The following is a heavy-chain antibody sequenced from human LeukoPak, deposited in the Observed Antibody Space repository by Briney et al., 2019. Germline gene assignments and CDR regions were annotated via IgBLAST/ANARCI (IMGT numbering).Heavy chain of an antibody. D-gene: IGHD5-24*01. V-gene: IGHV4-59*11. CDR2: IYYSGST. CDR1: SDSISSHY. Sequence: PSETLSLTCTVSSDSISSHYWSWIRQPPGKGLEWIGYIYYSGSTNYNPSLKSRVTMSVDTSKNQFSLKLSSVTAADTAVYYCARVNGDGYSPSDYWGQGTLVTVSS. J-gene: IGHJ4*02. CDR3: ARVNGDGYSPSDY.